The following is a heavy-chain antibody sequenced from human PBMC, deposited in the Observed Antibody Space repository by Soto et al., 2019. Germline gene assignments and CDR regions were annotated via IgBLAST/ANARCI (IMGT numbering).Heavy chain of an antibody. CDR1: GDSMSGFY. CDR2: INYVGRT. J-gene: IGHJ4*02. D-gene: IGHD3-10*01. Sequence: LSRTCTVSGDSMSGFYWSWIRQTPGKGLEWIGYINYVGRTSYYSPSLQSRVTISLDSSKNQFSLILSSVTAADTAVYFCARFRRNYFDYWGQGTQVTVSS. V-gene: IGHV4-59*01. CDR3: ARFRRNYFDY.